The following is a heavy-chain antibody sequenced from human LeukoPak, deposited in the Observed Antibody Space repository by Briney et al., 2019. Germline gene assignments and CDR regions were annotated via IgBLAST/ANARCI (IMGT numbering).Heavy chain of an antibody. J-gene: IGHJ4*02. CDR3: ARGDPSDY. CDR2: INPNSGAT. V-gene: IGHV1-2*04. CDR1: GYTFTGYY. Sequence: GASVKVSCKASGYTFTGYYMHWVRQAPGQGPEWMGWINPNSGATNYAQKFQGWVTMTRDTSISTVYMELSSLRSEDTAVYYCARGDPSDYWGQGTLVTVSS.